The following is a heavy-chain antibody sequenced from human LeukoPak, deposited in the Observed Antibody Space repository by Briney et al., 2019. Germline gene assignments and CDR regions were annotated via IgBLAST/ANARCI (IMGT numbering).Heavy chain of an antibody. V-gene: IGHV1-2*02. CDR3: ARYSSGWSFYGMDV. CDR2: INPNSGGT. J-gene: IGHJ6*02. D-gene: IGHD6-19*01. CDR1: GYTFTDYY. Sequence: ASVKVSCKASGYTFTDYYMHWVRQAPGQGLEWMGWINPNSGGTNYAQKFQGRVTMTRDTSISTAYMELSRLRSDDTAVYYCARYSSGWSFYGMDVWGQGTTVTVSS.